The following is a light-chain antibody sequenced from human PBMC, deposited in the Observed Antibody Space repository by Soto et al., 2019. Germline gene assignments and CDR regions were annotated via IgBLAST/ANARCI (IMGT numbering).Light chain of an antibody. CDR3: AAWDDSLSGRV. Sequence: QSALTQPPSASGTPGQRVTISCSGSGSNIGPNYVYWFQQFPGTAPKLLIYNNDQRPSGVPDRFSGSKSGTSASLDISGLRSEDEADYYCAAWDDSLSGRVFGGGTKLTVL. CDR1: GSNIGPNY. V-gene: IGLV1-47*02. CDR2: NND. J-gene: IGLJ3*02.